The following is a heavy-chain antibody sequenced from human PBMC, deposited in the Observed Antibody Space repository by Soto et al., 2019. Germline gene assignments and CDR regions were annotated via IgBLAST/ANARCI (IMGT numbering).Heavy chain of an antibody. CDR1: GYTFTSYG. D-gene: IGHD1-1*01. CDR2: ISAHNGNT. V-gene: IGHV1-18*01. CDR3: ARGRYGDY. Sequence: SGAEVKKPGASVKVSCKASGYTFTSYGITWVRQAPGQGLEWMGWISAHNGNTDYAQKLQGRVIVTRDTSTSTAYMELRSLISDDTAVYYCARGRYGDYWGQGALVTVSS. J-gene: IGHJ4*02.